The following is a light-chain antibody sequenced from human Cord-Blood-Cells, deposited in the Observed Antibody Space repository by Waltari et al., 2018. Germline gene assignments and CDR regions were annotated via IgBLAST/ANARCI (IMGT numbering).Light chain of an antibody. V-gene: IGKV1-39*01. CDR1: QSIRSY. J-gene: IGKJ4*01. Sequence: DIQMTQSPSSLSASVGDRVTITCRASQSIRSYLNWYEQKPGKAPKLLIYAASSLQSGVPSRFSGSGSGTDFTLTISSLQPEDFATYYCQQSYSTPQELTFGGGTKVEIK. CDR3: QQSYSTPQELT. CDR2: AAS.